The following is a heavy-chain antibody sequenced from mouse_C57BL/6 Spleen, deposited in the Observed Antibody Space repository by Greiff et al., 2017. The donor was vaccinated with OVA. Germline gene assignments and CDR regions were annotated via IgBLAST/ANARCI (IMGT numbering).Heavy chain of an antibody. CDR1: GFSLTSYG. CDR3: ARNGGMGGYYGSSYGYFDV. Sequence: VQLQESGPGLVQPSQSLSITCTVSGFSLTSYGVHWVRQSPGKGLEWLGVIWSGGSTDYNAAFISRLSISKDNSKSQVFFKMNSLQADDTAIYYWARNGGMGGYYGSSYGYFDVWGTGTTVTVSS. CDR2: IWSGGST. V-gene: IGHV2-2*01. D-gene: IGHD1-1*01. J-gene: IGHJ1*03.